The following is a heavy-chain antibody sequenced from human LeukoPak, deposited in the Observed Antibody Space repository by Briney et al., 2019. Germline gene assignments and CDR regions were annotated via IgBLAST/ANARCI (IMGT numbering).Heavy chain of an antibody. J-gene: IGHJ4*02. CDR2: IKQDGSEK. Sequence: GGSLRLSCAASGFTFSSYWMSWVRQAPGKGLEWVANIKQDGSEKYYVDSVKGRFTISRDNAKNSLYLQMNSLRAEDMALYYCAKDRSYGYGIDYWGQGTLVTVSS. CDR3: AKDRSYGYGIDY. D-gene: IGHD5-18*01. V-gene: IGHV3-7*03. CDR1: GFTFSSYW.